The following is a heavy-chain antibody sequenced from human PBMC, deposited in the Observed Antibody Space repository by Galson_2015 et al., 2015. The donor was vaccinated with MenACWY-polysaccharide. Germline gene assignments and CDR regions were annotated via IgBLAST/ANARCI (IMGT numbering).Heavy chain of an antibody. CDR2: INPGGGST. D-gene: IGHD2-2*01. CDR3: ANGCSISSCSPLDY. CDR1: QFTFNNYA. Sequence: SLRLSCAASQFTFNNYAMIWVRQAPGKGLEWVSTINPGGGSTWYADSVKGRFSISRDNSNNMLYLQMNSLRADDTAVYYCANGCSISSCSPLDYWGQGTLVSVSS. V-gene: IGHV3-23*01. J-gene: IGHJ4*02.